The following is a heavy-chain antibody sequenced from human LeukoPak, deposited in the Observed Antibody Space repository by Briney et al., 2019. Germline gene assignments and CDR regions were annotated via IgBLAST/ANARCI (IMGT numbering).Heavy chain of an antibody. D-gene: IGHD1-14*01. Sequence: KTSETLSLTCTVSLDSTTSNFWSWVRQPPGKGLEWIGGIHRSGSPNYNPSLQSRVTISIDRSRNQIALELSSVTAADTAVYYCAREILGGFNPGAYWGQGTLVTVSS. CDR1: LDSTTSNF. J-gene: IGHJ4*02. CDR2: IHRSGSP. V-gene: IGHV4-4*02. CDR3: AREILGGFNPGAY.